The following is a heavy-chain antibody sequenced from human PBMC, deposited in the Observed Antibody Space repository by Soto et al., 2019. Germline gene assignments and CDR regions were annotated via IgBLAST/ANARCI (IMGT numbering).Heavy chain of an antibody. CDR3: ARSLDY. CDR1: GFTFSSYW. J-gene: IGHJ4*02. CDR2: INQDGSEK. V-gene: IGHV3-7*03. Sequence: AGGSLRLSCAGSGFTFSSYWMDWVRQAPGRGLEWLANINQDGSEKYYVDSVKGRFTISRDNARNSVYLQMNSLRAEDTAVYYCARSLDYWGQGTLVTVSS.